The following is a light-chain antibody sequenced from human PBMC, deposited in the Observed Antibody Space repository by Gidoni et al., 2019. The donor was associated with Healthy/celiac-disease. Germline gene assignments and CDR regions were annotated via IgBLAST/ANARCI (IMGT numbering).Light chain of an antibody. Sequence: QSALTQPAPVSGSPGQSIPISCTGTSSDAGSYNLVSWYQQHPGKAPKLMIYEVSKRPSGVSNRFSGSKSGNTASLTISGLQAEDEADYYCCSYAGSSTLFGGGTKLTVL. CDR2: EVS. V-gene: IGLV2-23*02. CDR1: SSDAGSYNL. J-gene: IGLJ2*01. CDR3: CSYAGSSTL.